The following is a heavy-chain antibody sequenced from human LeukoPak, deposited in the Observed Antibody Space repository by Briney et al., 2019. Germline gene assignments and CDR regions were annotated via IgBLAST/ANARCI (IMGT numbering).Heavy chain of an antibody. Sequence: PGRSLRLSCAASGFTFSSYGMHWVRQAPGKGLQWVAVVWYDGSNKYYADPVKGRFTISRDNSKNTLYLQMNSLRAEDTAVYYCVRVAVAGNFNNWFDPWGQGTLVTVSS. D-gene: IGHD6-19*01. CDR2: VWYDGSNK. CDR1: GFTFSSYG. J-gene: IGHJ5*02. CDR3: VRVAVAGNFNNWFDP. V-gene: IGHV3-33*01.